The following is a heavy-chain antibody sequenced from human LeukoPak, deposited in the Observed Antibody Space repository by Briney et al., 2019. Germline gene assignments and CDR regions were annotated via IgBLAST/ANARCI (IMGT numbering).Heavy chain of an antibody. Sequence: PGGSLRLSCAASAISNYMSWVRQAPGKGLEWIALLYSGGSIYYADSVRGRFSVSRDSSKKTLYLQMNSLRAEDTGVYYCASKIYTQPNYWGQGTLVAVSS. V-gene: IGHV3-66*01. CDR1: AISNY. D-gene: IGHD1-14*01. CDR2: LYSGGSI. CDR3: ASKIYTQPNY. J-gene: IGHJ4*02.